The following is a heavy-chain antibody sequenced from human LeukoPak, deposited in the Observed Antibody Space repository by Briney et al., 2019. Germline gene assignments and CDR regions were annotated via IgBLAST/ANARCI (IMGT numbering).Heavy chain of an antibody. CDR3: ARLSTRIVEYYFDY. Sequence: PGGCLRLACATYGLTVSSNYIGSVRPAPGKGLEWVSVIYSGGSTYYADSVKGKFTISRDNSKNTLYLQMNSLRVEDTAVYYCARLSTRIVEYYFDYWGQGTLVTVSS. D-gene: IGHD3-22*01. V-gene: IGHV3-66*01. CDR1: GLTVSSNY. J-gene: IGHJ4*02. CDR2: IYSGGST.